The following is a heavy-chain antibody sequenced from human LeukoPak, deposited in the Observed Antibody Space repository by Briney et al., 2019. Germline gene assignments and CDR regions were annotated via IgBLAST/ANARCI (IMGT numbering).Heavy chain of an antibody. Sequence: PGGSLRLSCAASGFTFSSHWMHWVRQAPGKGLVWVSRINGDGSGTLYADSVEGRFTISRDNAKNTVFLQMNSLRAEDTAVYYCTRGGSPPEALGDAFDIWGQGTVVTVSS. D-gene: IGHD1-26*01. CDR2: INGDGSGT. J-gene: IGHJ3*02. CDR1: GFTFSSHW. V-gene: IGHV3-74*01. CDR3: TRGGSPPEALGDAFDI.